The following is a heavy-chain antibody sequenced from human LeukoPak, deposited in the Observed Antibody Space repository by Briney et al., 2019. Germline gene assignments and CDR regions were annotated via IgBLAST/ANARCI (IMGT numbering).Heavy chain of an antibody. Sequence: GGSLRLSCAASGFTFSSYGMHWVRQAPGKGLEWVAFIRYDGSNNYYADSVKGRFTISRDNSKNTLYLRMNCLRAEDTAVYYCAKDYLEIVPAASFDYWGQGTLVTVSS. CDR2: IRYDGSNN. V-gene: IGHV3-30*02. D-gene: IGHD2-2*01. J-gene: IGHJ4*02. CDR3: AKDYLEIVPAASFDY. CDR1: GFTFSSYG.